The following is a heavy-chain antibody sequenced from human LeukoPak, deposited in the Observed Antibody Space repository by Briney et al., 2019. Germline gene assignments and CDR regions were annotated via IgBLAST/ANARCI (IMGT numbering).Heavy chain of an antibody. V-gene: IGHV1-69*01. D-gene: IGHD3-22*01. CDR1: GGTFSSYA. J-gene: IGHJ4*02. CDR3: ARDEDYYDSSGYV. Sequence: SVNVSCKASGGTFSSYAISWVRQAPGQGLEWMGGIIPIFGTANYAQKFQGRVTITADESTSTAYMELSSVRSEDTAVYYCARDEDYYDSSGYVWGQGTLVTVSS. CDR2: IIPIFGTA.